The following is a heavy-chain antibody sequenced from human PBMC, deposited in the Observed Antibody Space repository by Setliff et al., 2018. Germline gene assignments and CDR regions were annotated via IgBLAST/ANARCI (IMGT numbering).Heavy chain of an antibody. CDR1: GGSISSGGYY. Sequence: SETLSLTCTVSGGSISSGGYYWSWIRQHPGKGLEWIGYIYYSGSTNYNPSLKSRVTISLDTSKSQFFLKLNSVTAADTAVYYCARMSGFQYMDVWGKGTTVTVSS. CDR2: IYYSGST. J-gene: IGHJ6*03. V-gene: IGHV4-61*08. D-gene: IGHD3-3*01. CDR3: ARMSGFQYMDV.